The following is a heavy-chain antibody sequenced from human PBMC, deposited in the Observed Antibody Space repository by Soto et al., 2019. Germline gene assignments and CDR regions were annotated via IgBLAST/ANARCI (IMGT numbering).Heavy chain of an antibody. CDR1: GGSISSGGYY. V-gene: IGHV4-31*03. Sequence: SKTLSLTCTVSGGSISSGGYYWSWIRQHPGKGLEWIGYIYYSGSTYYNQSLKSRVTISVDTSKNQFSLKLSSVTAADTAVYYCARELTGGGSWNWFDPWGQGTLVTVSS. J-gene: IGHJ5*02. D-gene: IGHD2-15*01. CDR3: ARELTGGGSWNWFDP. CDR2: IYYSGST.